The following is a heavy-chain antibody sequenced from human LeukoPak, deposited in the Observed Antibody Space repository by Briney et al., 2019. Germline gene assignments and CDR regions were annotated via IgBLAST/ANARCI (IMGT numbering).Heavy chain of an antibody. J-gene: IGHJ4*02. CDR3: ARDPEKYDFWSGYSI. CDR1: GYSISSGYY. D-gene: IGHD3-3*01. CDR2: IYHSGST. Sequence: SETLSLTCAVSGYSISSGYYWGWIRQPPGKGLEWIGSIYHSGSTYYNPSLKSRVTLSVATSKNQFSLKLSSVTAADTAVYYCARDPEKYDFWSGYSIWGQGILVTVAS. V-gene: IGHV4-38-2*02.